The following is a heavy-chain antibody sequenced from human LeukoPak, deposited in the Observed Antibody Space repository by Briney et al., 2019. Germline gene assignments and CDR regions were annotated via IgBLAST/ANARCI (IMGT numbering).Heavy chain of an antibody. CDR1: GFTFSSYI. CDR3: AKDSGRDYFPDAFDI. V-gene: IGHV3-30*02. Sequence: PGGSLRLSCAASGFTFSSYIMHWVRQAPGKGLEWVAFIRYDGSNKYYADSVKVRFTISRDNSKNTLYLQMNSLRPEDTAVYYCAKDSGRDYFPDAFDIWGQGTMVTVSS. CDR2: IRYDGSNK. J-gene: IGHJ3*02. D-gene: IGHD3-22*01.